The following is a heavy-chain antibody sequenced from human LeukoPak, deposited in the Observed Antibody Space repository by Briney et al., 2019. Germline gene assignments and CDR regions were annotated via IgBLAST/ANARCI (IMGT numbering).Heavy chain of an antibody. V-gene: IGHV4-39*01. D-gene: IGHD6-19*01. CDR3: ARRPYNSAFFDY. Sequence: PSETLSPTCTVSGGSISSSSYYWGWIRQPPGKGLDWIGMIYYSGSTYYNASLQSRVSISVDTSKNQFSLTLSSVTAADTAVYYCARRPYNSAFFDYWGQGTLVTVSS. CDR2: IYYSGST. J-gene: IGHJ4*02. CDR1: GGSISSSSYY.